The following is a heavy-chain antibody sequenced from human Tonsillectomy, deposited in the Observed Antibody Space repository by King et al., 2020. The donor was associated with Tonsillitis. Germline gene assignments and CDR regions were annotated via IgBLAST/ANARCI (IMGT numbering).Heavy chain of an antibody. CDR3: ATVYDFWMRFDP. D-gene: IGHD3-3*01. CDR1: GFTFSKYS. CDR2: ISSSGPTT. Sequence: VQLVEYGGGVVQPGGSLRVSCAASGFTFSKYSMNWVRQAPGKGLEWVSYISSSGPTTYYADSVKGRFTISRDNAKNSLYLQMNNLRAEDTAVYYCATVYDFWMRFDPWGQGTLVTVSS. V-gene: IGHV3-48*01. J-gene: IGHJ5*02.